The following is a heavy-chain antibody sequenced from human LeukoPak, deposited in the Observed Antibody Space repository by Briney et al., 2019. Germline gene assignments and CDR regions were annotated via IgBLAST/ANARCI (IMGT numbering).Heavy chain of an antibody. CDR3: ARQRDTASVGAFDI. J-gene: IGHJ3*02. CDR2: IYYSGTT. Sequence: PSETLSLTCAVYGGSFSGYYWSWIRQPPGKGLEWIGYIYYSGTTNYNPSLKSRVTISVDTSKNQFSLKLSSVTAADTAVYYCARQRDTASVGAFDIWGQGTMVTVSS. CDR1: GGSFSGYY. D-gene: IGHD5-18*01. V-gene: IGHV4-59*01.